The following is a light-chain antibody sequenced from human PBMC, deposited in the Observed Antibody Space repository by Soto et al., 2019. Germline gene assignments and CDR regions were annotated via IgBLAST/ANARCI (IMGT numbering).Light chain of an antibody. CDR3: RSYTSRSTLDV. CDR2: DGS. CDR1: SSDVGGYNY. V-gene: IGLV2-14*01. Sequence: LSLPVSVVSSHKQSNTISCTATSSDVGGYNYVSWYQQHSCKAPKLRIYDGSSRRSGGSNRFSGSKSGNNSSLTISVLQVEDDAGYHCRSYTSRSTLDVFGTGTKVPV. J-gene: IGLJ1*01.